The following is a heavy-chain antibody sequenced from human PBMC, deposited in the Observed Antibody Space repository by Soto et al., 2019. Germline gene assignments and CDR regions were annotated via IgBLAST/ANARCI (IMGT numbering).Heavy chain of an antibody. Sequence: ASVKVSCKASGYTFTGYYMHWVRQAPGQGLEWMGWINPNSGGTNYAQKFQGWVTMTRDTSISTAYMELSRLRSDDTAVYYCARGVVVTQRNYYYYGMDVWGQGTTVTVSS. CDR1: GYTFTGYY. J-gene: IGHJ6*02. D-gene: IGHD2-15*01. V-gene: IGHV1-2*04. CDR2: INPNSGGT. CDR3: ARGVVVTQRNYYYYGMDV.